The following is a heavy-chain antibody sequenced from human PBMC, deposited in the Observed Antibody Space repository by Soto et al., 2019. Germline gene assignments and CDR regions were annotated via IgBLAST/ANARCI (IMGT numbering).Heavy chain of an antibody. Sequence: PGESLKISCKGSGYSFTSYWIGWVRQMPGKGLEWMGIIYPGDSDTRYSPSFQGQVTISADKSISTAYLQWSSLKASDTAMYYCARRSFAGVIDYYFYYWGQGTLGTVSS. J-gene: IGHJ4*02. CDR3: ARRSFAGVIDYYFYY. CDR1: GYSFTSYW. CDR2: IYPGDSDT. D-gene: IGHD3-16*02. V-gene: IGHV5-51*01.